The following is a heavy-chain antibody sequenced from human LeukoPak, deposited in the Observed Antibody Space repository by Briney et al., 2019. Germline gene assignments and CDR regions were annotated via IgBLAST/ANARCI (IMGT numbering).Heavy chain of an antibody. Sequence: LXLXCXASGFTFXDYAMHWVRQAPGKGLEWVSGISWNSGSIVYADSVKGRFTISRDNAKNSLYLQMNSLRAEDTALYYCAKEDDYGDYNWFDPWGQGTLVTVSS. CDR2: ISWNSGSI. V-gene: IGHV3-9*01. CDR3: AKEDDYGDYNWFDP. D-gene: IGHD4-17*01. CDR1: GFTFXDYA. J-gene: IGHJ5*02.